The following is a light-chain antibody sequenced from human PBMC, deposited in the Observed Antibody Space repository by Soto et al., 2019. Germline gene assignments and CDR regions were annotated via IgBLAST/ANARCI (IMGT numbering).Light chain of an antibody. J-gene: IGLJ3*02. CDR1: SSNIGSNT. Sequence: QSVLTQPPSASGTPGQRVTISCSGSSSNIGSNTVNWYQQLPGTAPKLLIYSNNQRPSGVPDQFSGSKSGTSASLAISGLQSEDEADYYCAAWDDSLNGPGFGGGTQLTVL. V-gene: IGLV1-44*01. CDR3: AAWDDSLNGPG. CDR2: SNN.